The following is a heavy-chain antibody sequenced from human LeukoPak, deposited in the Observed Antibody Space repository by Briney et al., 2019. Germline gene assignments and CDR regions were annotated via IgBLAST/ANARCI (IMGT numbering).Heavy chain of an antibody. V-gene: IGHV3-23*01. D-gene: IGHD1-26*01. CDR1: GFTFTNCA. CDR2: ISGSGSTT. CDR3: AKDQSRVGASDPFDS. Sequence: GGSLRLSRVASGFTFTNCAMTWVRQAPGKGLEWVSSISGSGSTTYYADSAKGRFTISRDNSKNTVYLQMNSLSVEDAAVYYCAKDQSRVGASDPFDSWGQGTLVTVSS. J-gene: IGHJ5*01.